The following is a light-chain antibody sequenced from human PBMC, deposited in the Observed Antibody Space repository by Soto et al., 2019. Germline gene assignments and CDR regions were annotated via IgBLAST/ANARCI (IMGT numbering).Light chain of an antibody. J-gene: IGLJ1*01. V-gene: IGLV3-21*02. CDR1: NIGSKS. Sequence: SSGLTQPPSVSVAPGQTARITCGGNNIGSKSVHWYQQKPGQAPVLVVYDDSDRPSGIPERFSGSNSGNTATLTISRVEAGDEADYYCQVLDSSRAHEVFGTGTKVTVL. CDR2: DDS. CDR3: QVLDSSRAHEV.